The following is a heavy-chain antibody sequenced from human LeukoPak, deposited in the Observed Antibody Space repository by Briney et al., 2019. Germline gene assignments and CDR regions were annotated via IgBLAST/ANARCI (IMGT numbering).Heavy chain of an antibody. CDR3: AKVVPATGSDY. J-gene: IGHJ4*02. Sequence: PGGSLRLSCAASGFTFSNYAMSWVRQAPGKGLEWVSLISVVGGSTDYADSVKGRFTISRDNSKNTLYLQMNSLRAEGTAVYYCAKVVPATGSDYWGQGTLVTVSS. V-gene: IGHV3-23*01. CDR2: ISVVGGST. CDR1: GFTFSNYA. D-gene: IGHD6-13*01.